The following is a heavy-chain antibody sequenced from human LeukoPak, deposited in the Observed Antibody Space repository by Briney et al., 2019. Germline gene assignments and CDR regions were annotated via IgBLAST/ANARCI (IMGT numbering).Heavy chain of an antibody. D-gene: IGHD3/OR15-3a*01. CDR3: ARERPDFGGFDP. CDR2: IYYSGST. J-gene: IGHJ5*02. CDR1: GGSLSSYY. V-gene: IGHV4-59*01. Sequence: SEILSLTCTVSGGSLSSYYWSWIRQPPGKGREWIGYIYYSGSTNYNPSLKSRVTISVDTSKNQFSLKLSSVTAADTAVYYCARERPDFGGFDPWGQGTLVTVSS.